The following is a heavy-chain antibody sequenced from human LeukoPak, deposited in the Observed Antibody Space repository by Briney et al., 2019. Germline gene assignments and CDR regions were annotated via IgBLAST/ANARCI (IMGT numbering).Heavy chain of an antibody. CDR2: IWYDGSNK. D-gene: IGHD1-26*01. CDR3: ARDIVGATDFDY. J-gene: IGHJ4*02. Sequence: GGSLRLSCAASGFTFSSYGMHWVRQAPGKGLEWVAVIWYDGSNKYYADSVKGRFTISRDNSKNTPYLQMNSLRAEDTAVYYCARDIVGATDFDYWGQGTLVTVSS. CDR1: GFTFSSYG. V-gene: IGHV3-33*01.